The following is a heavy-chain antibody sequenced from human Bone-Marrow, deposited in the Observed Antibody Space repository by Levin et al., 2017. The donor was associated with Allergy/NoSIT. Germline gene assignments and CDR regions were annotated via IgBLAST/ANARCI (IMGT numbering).Heavy chain of an antibody. CDR3: ARNIAARPGLPRD. CDR2: IYPGDSDT. CDR1: GYSFTSYW. D-gene: IGHD6-6*01. V-gene: IGHV5-51*01. Sequence: GGSLRLSCKGSGYSFTSYWIGWVRQMPGKGLEWMGIIYPGDSDTRYSPSFQGQVTISADKSISTAYLQWSSLKASDTAMYYCARNIAARPGLPRDWGQGTLVTVSS. J-gene: IGHJ4*02.